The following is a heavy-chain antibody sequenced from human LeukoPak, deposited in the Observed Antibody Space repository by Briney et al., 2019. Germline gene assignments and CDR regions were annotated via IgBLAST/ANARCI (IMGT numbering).Heavy chain of an antibody. CDR2: IYYSGST. V-gene: IGHV4-30-4*08. Sequence: SETLSLTCTVSGGSISSGDYYWSWIRQPPGKGLEWIGYIYYSGSTYYNPSLKSRVTISVDTSKNQFSLKLSSVTAADTAVYYCARDASELELQAFDIWGQGTMVTASS. D-gene: IGHD1-7*01. CDR3: ARDASELELQAFDI. J-gene: IGHJ3*02. CDR1: GGSISSGDYY.